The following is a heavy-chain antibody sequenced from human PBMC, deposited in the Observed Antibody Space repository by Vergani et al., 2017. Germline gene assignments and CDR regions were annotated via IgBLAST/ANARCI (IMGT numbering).Heavy chain of an antibody. V-gene: IGHV3-33*01. CDR3: ARDPDLIAARPAFDY. D-gene: IGHD6-6*01. CDR1: GFTFSSYG. J-gene: IGHJ4*02. CDR2: IWYDGSNK. Sequence: VQLLESGGGVVQPGRSLRLSCAASGFTFSSYGMHWVRQAPGKGLEWVAVIWYDGSNKYYADSVKGRFTISRDNSKNTLYLQMNSLRAEDTAVYYCARDPDLIAARPAFDYWGQGTLVTVSS.